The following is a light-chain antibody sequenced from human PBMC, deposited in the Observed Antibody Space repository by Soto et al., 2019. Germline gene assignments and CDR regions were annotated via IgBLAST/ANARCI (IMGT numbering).Light chain of an antibody. Sequence: DIQMTQSPSSLSASVGDRDTITCQASQDITNYLNWYQQKPGKAPKLLIYDAASLETGVPSRFSGSGSGTHFTFTISSLQPEDIATYYCQQYDNLPLSFGPGTKVDIK. V-gene: IGKV1-33*01. J-gene: IGKJ3*01. CDR1: QDITNY. CDR2: DAA. CDR3: QQYDNLPLS.